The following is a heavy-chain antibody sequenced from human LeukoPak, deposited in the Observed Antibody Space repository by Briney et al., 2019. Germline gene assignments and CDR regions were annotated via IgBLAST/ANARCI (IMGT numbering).Heavy chain of an antibody. CDR3: ARDQYDTWSRRGNFDS. CDR1: GFSFGKYW. J-gene: IGHJ4*02. Sequence: GGSLRLSCVASGFSFGKYWMSWVRQAPGEGLEWVANIKLDGSEKNYVDSVKGRFTISRDNTKNSLYLQMNSLRAEDTAVFYCARDQYDTWSRRGNFDSWGQGTLVIVSS. D-gene: IGHD3/OR15-3a*01. CDR2: IKLDGSEK. V-gene: IGHV3-7*03.